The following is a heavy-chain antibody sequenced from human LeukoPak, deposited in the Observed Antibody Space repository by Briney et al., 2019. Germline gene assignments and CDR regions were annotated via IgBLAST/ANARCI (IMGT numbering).Heavy chain of an antibody. CDR2: ISSSGSYM. J-gene: IGHJ4*02. D-gene: IGHD1-1*01. Sequence: GESLRLSCAASGFTFSSFSMNWVRQAPGKGLEWVSSISSSGSYMYYADSVKGRFTISRDNAKNSLYLQLNSLRAEDTAVYYCARGGSGNWNAPFDYWGQGILVTVSS. CDR1: GFTFSSFS. V-gene: IGHV3-21*01. CDR3: ARGGSGNWNAPFDY.